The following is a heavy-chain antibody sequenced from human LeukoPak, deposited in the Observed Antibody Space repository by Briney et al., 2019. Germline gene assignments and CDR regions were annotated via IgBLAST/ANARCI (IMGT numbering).Heavy chain of an antibody. V-gene: IGHV4-4*09. CDR2: IYTSGST. D-gene: IGHD3-22*01. J-gene: IGHJ3*02. Sequence: KASETLSLTCTVSGGSISSYYWSWIRQPPGKGLEWIGYIYTSGSTNYNPSLKSRVTISVDTSKNQFSLKLSSVTAADTAVYYCARNNYYDSGGYLFDIWGQGTMVTVSS. CDR1: GGSISSYY. CDR3: ARNNYYDSGGYLFDI.